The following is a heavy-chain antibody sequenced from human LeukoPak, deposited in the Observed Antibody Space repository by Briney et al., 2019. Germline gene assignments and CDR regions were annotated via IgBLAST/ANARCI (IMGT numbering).Heavy chain of an antibody. CDR1: GGSISSYY. CDR2: IYTSGST. Sequence: WETLSLTCTVSGGSISSYYWSWIRQPAGKGLDWIGRIYTSGSTNYNPSLKSRVTMSVDTSKNQFSLKLSSVTAADTAVYYCARDGSPYYYYYMDVWGKGNTVTVSS. V-gene: IGHV4-4*07. CDR3: ARDGSPYYYYYMDV. J-gene: IGHJ6*03.